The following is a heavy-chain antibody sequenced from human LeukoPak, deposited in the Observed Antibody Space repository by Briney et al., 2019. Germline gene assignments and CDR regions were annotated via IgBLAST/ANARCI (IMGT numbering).Heavy chain of an antibody. J-gene: IGHJ4*02. CDR1: GGSISSYY. D-gene: IGHD3-22*01. Sequence: PSETLSLTCTVSGGSISSYYWSWIRQPPGKGLEWIGYIYYSGSTNYNPSLKSRVTISVDTSKNQFSLKLSSVTAADTAVYYCARGFRPYYYDSSAVPEFDYWGQGTLVTVSS. CDR2: IYYSGST. CDR3: ARGFRPYYYDSSAVPEFDY. V-gene: IGHV4-59*01.